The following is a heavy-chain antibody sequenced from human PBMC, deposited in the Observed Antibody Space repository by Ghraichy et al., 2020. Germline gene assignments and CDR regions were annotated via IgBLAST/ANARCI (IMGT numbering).Heavy chain of an antibody. V-gene: IGHV1-2*06. Sequence: ASVKVSCKASGYTFTGYYMHWVRQAPGQGLEWMGRINPNSGGTNYAQKFQGRVTMTRDTSISTAYMELSRLRSDDTAVYYCARDLPKVGSVAGTPYDYWGQGTLVTVSS. CDR3: ARDLPKVGSVAGTPYDY. J-gene: IGHJ4*02. D-gene: IGHD6-19*01. CDR2: INPNSGGT. CDR1: GYTFTGYY.